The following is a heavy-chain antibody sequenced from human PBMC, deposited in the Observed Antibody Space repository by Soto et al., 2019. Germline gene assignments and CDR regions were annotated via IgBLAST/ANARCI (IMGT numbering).Heavy chain of an antibody. CDR3: AKDLRYCTNGVCYPGQDY. V-gene: IGHV3-30*18. CDR1: GFTFSSYG. D-gene: IGHD2-8*01. J-gene: IGHJ4*02. CDR2: ISYDGSNK. Sequence: PGGSLRLSCAASGFTFSSYGMHWVRQAPGKGLEWVAVISYDGSNKYYVDSVKGRFTISRDNSKNTLYLQMNSLRAEDTALYYCAKDLRYCTNGVCYPGQDYWGQGTLVTVSS.